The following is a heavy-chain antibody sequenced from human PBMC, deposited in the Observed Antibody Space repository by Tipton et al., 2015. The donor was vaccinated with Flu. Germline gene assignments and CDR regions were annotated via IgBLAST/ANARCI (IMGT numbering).Heavy chain of an antibody. D-gene: IGHD5-24*01. CDR2: VNHSGST. CDR3: ARGGYNLVY. J-gene: IGHJ4*02. Sequence: TLSLTCVVYGGSFSGDYCSWIRQPPGKGLEWIGEVNHSGSTNYNPSLKSRVTISVDTSKNQFSLKLDSVTAADTAVYYCARGGYNLVYWGQGTLVTVSS. CDR1: GGSFSGDY. V-gene: IGHV4-34*01.